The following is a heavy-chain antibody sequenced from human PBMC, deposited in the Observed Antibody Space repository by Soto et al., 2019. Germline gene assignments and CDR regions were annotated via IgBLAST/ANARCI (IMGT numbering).Heavy chain of an antibody. CDR1: GFSLSTSGVG. J-gene: IGHJ4*02. V-gene: IGHV2-5*02. Sequence: QITLKESGPTRVKPTQTLALTCNFSGFSLSTSGVGVGWIRQPPGKALECLVIIYWDDDRRYSPSLKNRLTITKDTYKNEVVLIMTNMDPDDTGTYYCARRRVGDGSGCYVGVFDYWGQGFLVTVSS. D-gene: IGHD2-15*01. CDR3: ARRRVGDGSGCYVGVFDY. CDR2: IYWDDDR.